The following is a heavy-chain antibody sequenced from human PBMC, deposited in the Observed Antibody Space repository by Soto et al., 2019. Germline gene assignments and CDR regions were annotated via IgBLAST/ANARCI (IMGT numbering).Heavy chain of an antibody. V-gene: IGHV3-23*01. D-gene: IGHD6-13*01. CDR1: GFTVSSYA. Sequence: EVQLLESGGGLVQPGGSLRLSCAASGFTVSSYAMTWVRRAPGKGLEWVSAISGSGNTTYYADSVKGRFTISRDSSKNTLYLQMNSLRAEDTAVYFCAKDLSSSWYPQYWGQGTLVTVSS. J-gene: IGHJ4*02. CDR3: AKDLSSSWYPQY. CDR2: ISGSGNTT.